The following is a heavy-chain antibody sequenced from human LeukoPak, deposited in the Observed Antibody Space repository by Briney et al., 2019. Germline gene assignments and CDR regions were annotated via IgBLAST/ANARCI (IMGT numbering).Heavy chain of an antibody. V-gene: IGHV4-30-4*08. CDR1: GGSISSSSYY. D-gene: IGHD1-26*01. J-gene: IGHJ4*02. CDR3: ARAPPYSGSYNY. CDR2: IYYSGST. Sequence: PSETLSLTCTVSGGSISSSSYYWGWIRQPPGKGLEWIGYIYYSGSTYYNPSLKSRVTISVDTSKNQFSLKLSSVTAADTAVYYCARAPPYSGSYNYWGQGTLVTVSS.